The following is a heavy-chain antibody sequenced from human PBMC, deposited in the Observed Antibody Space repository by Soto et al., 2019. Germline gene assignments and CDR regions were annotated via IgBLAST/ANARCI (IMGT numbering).Heavy chain of an antibody. CDR3: ARGTKYYYDSSGYYYYYYGMDV. D-gene: IGHD3-22*01. CDR2: TYYRSKWYN. J-gene: IGHJ6*02. Sequence: KQSQTLSLTCAISGDSVSSNSAAWNWIRQSPSRGLEWLGRTYYRSKWYNDYAVSVKSRITINPDTSKNQFSLQLNSVTPEDTAVYYCARGTKYYYDSSGYYYYYYGMDVWGQGTTVTVSS. V-gene: IGHV6-1*01. CDR1: GDSVSSNSAA.